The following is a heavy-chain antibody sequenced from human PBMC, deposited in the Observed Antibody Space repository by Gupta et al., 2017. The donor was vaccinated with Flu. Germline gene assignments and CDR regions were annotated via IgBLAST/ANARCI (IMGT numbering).Heavy chain of an antibody. CDR2: IRSKAYGGTT. J-gene: IGHJ6*02. Sequence: EVQLVESGGGLVQPGRSLRLSCTASGFTFGDYAISWFRQAPGKGLEWVGFIRSKAYGGTTEYAASVKGRFTISRDDSKSIAYLQMNSLKTEDTAVYYCTRVGCSSTSCYGYYYYGMDVWGQGTTVTVSS. CDR1: GFTFGDYA. D-gene: IGHD2-2*01. CDR3: TRVGCSSTSCYGYYYYGMDV. V-gene: IGHV3-49*03.